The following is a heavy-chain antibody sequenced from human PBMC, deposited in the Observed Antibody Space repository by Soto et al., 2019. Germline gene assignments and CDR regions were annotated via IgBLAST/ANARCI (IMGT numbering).Heavy chain of an antibody. CDR2: IIPIFGTA. V-gene: IGHV1-69*06. Sequence: ASVKVSCKASGGTFSSYAISWVRQAPGQGLEWMGGIIPIFGTANYAQKFQGRVTITADKSTSTAYMGLSSLRSEDTAVYYCAREPIAVAGTGYYYGMDVWGQGTTVTVSS. D-gene: IGHD6-19*01. J-gene: IGHJ6*02. CDR1: GGTFSSYA. CDR3: AREPIAVAGTGYYYGMDV.